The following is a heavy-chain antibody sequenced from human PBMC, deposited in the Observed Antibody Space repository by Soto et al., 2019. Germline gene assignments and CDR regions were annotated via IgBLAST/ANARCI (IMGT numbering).Heavy chain of an antibody. Sequence: ASVKVSCKASGYTFTGYYMHWVRQAPGQGLEWMGWINPNSGGTNYAQKFQDRVTMTRDTSISTAYMELSRLRSDDTAVYYCARDHYYGEGSYGYWGQGTLVTVSS. CDR2: INPNSGGT. J-gene: IGHJ4*02. CDR1: GYTFTGYY. V-gene: IGHV1-2*02. CDR3: ARDHYYGEGSYGY. D-gene: IGHD3-10*01.